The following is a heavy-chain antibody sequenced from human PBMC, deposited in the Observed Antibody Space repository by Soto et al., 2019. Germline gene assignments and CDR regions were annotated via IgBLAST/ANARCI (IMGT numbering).Heavy chain of an antibody. D-gene: IGHD5-12*01. J-gene: IGHJ5*02. Sequence: SVKVSCKASGYTFTSYAIHWVRQAPGQRLEWMGGIIAIFGTANYAQKFQGRVTITADKSTSTAYMELSSLRSEDTAIYYCAVGSVDIVPTGMKPFDPWGQGTLVTVSS. CDR3: AVGSVDIVPTGMKPFDP. V-gene: IGHV1-69*06. CDR2: IIAIFGTA. CDR1: GYTFTSYA.